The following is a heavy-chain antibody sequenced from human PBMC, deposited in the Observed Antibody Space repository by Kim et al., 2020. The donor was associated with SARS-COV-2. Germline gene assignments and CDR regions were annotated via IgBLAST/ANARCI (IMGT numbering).Heavy chain of an antibody. CDR3: ARDPPGWGAFDI. V-gene: IGHV4-31*03. Sequence: SETLSLTCTVSGGSISSGGYYWSWIRQHPGKGLEWIGYIYYSGSTYYNPSLKSRVTISVDTSKNQFSLKLSSVTAADTAVYYCARDPPGWGAFDIWGQGTMVTVSS. CDR2: IYYSGST. CDR1: GGSISSGGYY. J-gene: IGHJ3*02. D-gene: IGHD6-19*01.